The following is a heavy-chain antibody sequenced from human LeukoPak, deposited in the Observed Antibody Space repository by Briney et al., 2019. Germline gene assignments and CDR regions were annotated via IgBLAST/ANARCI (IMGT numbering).Heavy chain of an antibody. D-gene: IGHD4/OR15-4a*01. CDR1: GFTFSNFW. Sequence: PGGSLRLSCAASGFTFSNFWMSWVRQAPGKGLEWVANIRQDGNEKYYLDSVKGRFTISRDNAKNSLYLQMNSLRAEDTAVYYCATGDYGVHGDYWGQGILVTVSS. V-gene: IGHV3-7*03. CDR3: ATGDYGVHGDY. J-gene: IGHJ4*02. CDR2: IRQDGNEK.